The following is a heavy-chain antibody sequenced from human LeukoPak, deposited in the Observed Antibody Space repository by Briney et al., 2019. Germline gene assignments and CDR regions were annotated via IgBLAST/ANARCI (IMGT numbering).Heavy chain of an antibody. CDR2: FNTNSGGT. D-gene: IGHD6-19*01. CDR3: ARVIKVAGTKGYFDL. CDR1: VYTFTDYY. V-gene: IGHV1-2*02. J-gene: IGHJ1*01. Sequence: SVKVSCKASVYTFTDYYIHWLRQAAGQGLEWMGWFNTNSGGTDYARKFQGRVTMTGDTSISTVHMDLTRLKADDMAVYYCARVIKVAGTKGYFDLWGQGTLITVSS.